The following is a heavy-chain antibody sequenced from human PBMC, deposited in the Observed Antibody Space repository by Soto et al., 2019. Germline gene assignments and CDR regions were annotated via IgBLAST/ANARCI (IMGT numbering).Heavy chain of an antibody. CDR3: ASTSYCHGSSCYSRHYYGMDV. J-gene: IGHJ6*02. V-gene: IGHV1-69*06. Sequence: QVRLVQSGAEVKKPGSSVKVSCKVSGGTFSKYSLSWVRQTPGQGLEWMGGITPFVDTSNYAQRFLGRVTITADKSTNTAFLEVRGLRSGDTALYFCASTSYCHGSSCYSRHYYGMDVWGQGTTVTVSS. CDR1: GGTFSKYS. D-gene: IGHD2-21*01. CDR2: ITPFVDTS.